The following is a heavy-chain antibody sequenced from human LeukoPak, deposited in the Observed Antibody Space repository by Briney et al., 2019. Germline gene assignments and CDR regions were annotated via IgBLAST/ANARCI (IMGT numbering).Heavy chain of an antibody. D-gene: IGHD6-19*01. CDR1: GGSISSYY. Sequence: SETLSLTCTVSGGSISSYYWSWIRQPPGKGLEWIGYIYYSGSTNYNPSLKSRVTISVDTSKNQFSLKLSSVTAADTAVYYCARMTTIAVAGRRGHYFDYWGQGTLVTVSS. CDR2: IYYSGST. J-gene: IGHJ4*02. V-gene: IGHV4-59*01. CDR3: ARMTTIAVAGRRGHYFDY.